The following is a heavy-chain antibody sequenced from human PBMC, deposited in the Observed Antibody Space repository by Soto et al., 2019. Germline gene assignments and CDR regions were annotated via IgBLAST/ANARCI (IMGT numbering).Heavy chain of an antibody. CDR2: ISAYNGNT. CDR1: GYTFTSYG. J-gene: IGHJ3*02. CDR3: ARDRMAARPRSNDDAFDI. D-gene: IGHD6-6*01. Sequence: ASVKVSCKASGYTFTSYGISWVRQSPGQGLEWMGWISAYNGNTNYAQKLQGRVTITTDTSTSTAYMELRSLRSDDTAVYYCARDRMAARPRSNDDAFDIWGQGTMVTVSS. V-gene: IGHV1-18*01.